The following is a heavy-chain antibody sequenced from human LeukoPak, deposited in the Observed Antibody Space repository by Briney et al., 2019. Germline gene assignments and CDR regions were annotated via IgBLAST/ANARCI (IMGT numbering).Heavy chain of an antibody. CDR2: ISAYNGNT. CDR1: GYTFTSYG. CDR3: ARGSYDSSDFEYFHH. J-gene: IGHJ1*01. Sequence: ASVKVSCKASGYTFTSYGISWVRQAPGQGLEWMGWISAYNGNTHYAQKFQGRVTMTRDTSISTAYMELNRLRSDDTAVYYCARGSYDSSDFEYFHHWGQGTLVTVSS. V-gene: IGHV1-18*01. D-gene: IGHD3-22*01.